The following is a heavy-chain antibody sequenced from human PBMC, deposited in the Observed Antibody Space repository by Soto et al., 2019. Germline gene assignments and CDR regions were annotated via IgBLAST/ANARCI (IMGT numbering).Heavy chain of an antibody. V-gene: IGHV3-30*18. Sequence: QVQLVESGGGVVQPGRSLRLSCAASGFTFSSYGMHWVRQAPGKGLEWVAVISYDGSNKYYADSVKGRFTISRDNSKNTLYLQMNSLRAEDTAVYYCAKDRGVVVVDATYFDYWGQGTLVTVSS. CDR3: AKDRGVVVVDATYFDY. J-gene: IGHJ4*02. CDR2: ISYDGSNK. CDR1: GFTFSSYG. D-gene: IGHD2-15*01.